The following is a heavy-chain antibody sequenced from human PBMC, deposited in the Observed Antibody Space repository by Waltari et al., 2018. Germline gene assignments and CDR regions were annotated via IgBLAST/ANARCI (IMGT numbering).Heavy chain of an antibody. D-gene: IGHD3-3*01. CDR2: IKQDGSEK. Sequence: EVQLVESGGGLVQPGGSLRLSCAASGFTFSRYWMSWVRQAPGKGLEWVANIKQDGSEKYYVDSVKGRFTISRDNAKNSLYLQMNSLRAEDTAVYYCATWSGGFDYWGQGTLVTVSS. J-gene: IGHJ4*02. CDR1: GFTFSRYW. V-gene: IGHV3-7*01. CDR3: ATWSGGFDY.